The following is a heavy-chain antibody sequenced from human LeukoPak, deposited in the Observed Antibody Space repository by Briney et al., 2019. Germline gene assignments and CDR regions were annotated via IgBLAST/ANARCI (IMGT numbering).Heavy chain of an antibody. CDR1: GFTFSSYG. D-gene: IGHD4-17*01. Sequence: GRSLRLSCAASGFTFSSYGMHWVRQAPGKGLEWVAVIWYDGSNKYYADSVKGRFTISRDNSRNTLYLQMNSLGAEDTAVYYCAKTHDYGVLDYWGQGTLVTVSS. V-gene: IGHV3-33*06. J-gene: IGHJ4*02. CDR2: IWYDGSNK. CDR3: AKTHDYGVLDY.